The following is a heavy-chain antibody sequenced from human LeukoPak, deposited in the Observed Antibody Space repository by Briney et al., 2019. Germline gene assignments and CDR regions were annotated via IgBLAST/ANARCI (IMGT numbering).Heavy chain of an antibody. V-gene: IGHV3-7*01. D-gene: IGHD4-17*01. CDR1: GFTFSSYW. J-gene: IGHJ4*02. CDR2: IKQDGSEK. Sequence: GGSLRLSCAASGFTFSSYWMSWVRQAPGKGLEWVANIKQDGSEKYYVDSVKGRFTISRDNAKNSLYLQMNSLRAEDTAVYYCARDGDYGDYYFDYWGQGTLVTVSS. CDR3: ARDGDYGDYYFDY.